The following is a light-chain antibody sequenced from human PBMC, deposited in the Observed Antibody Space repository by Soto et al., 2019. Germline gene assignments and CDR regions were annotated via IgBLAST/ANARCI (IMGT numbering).Light chain of an antibody. V-gene: IGKV3-20*01. CDR1: PCIXSSY. CDR2: GAS. J-gene: IGKJ5*01. CDR3: QQYGISPIT. Sequence: DIGVTQSACTLPLSPGERATLSCRASPCIXSSYLAWYQQKPGQAPRLPXYGASSRATGIPDRLSGSGSGTDFTLTISRLEPEDFAVYYCQQYGISPITFGQGTRLGIK.